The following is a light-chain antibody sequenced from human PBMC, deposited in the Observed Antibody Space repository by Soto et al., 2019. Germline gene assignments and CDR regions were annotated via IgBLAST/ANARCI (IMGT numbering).Light chain of an antibody. Sequence: EIVMTQSPATLSVSPGERATLSCRASQSVNSNLVWYQQKPGQAPRLLIYGASTRATGIPGRFSGSGYGTEFTLTISSLQFEDFAVYYCQQYNNWLWTFGQGNKVEIK. J-gene: IGKJ1*01. CDR1: QSVNSN. CDR2: GAS. CDR3: QQYNNWLWT. V-gene: IGKV3-15*01.